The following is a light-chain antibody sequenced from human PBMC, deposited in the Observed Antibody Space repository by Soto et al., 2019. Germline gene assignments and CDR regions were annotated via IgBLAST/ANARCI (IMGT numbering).Light chain of an antibody. V-gene: IGKV1-9*01. Sequence: IHLAHSPSSLSASIVDIVISICVASQDINSYLAWYQQKPGKATNLLIYEASILQRGVPSRFSGSNAGTDLTITISSLQAEDFATYHCQQTSSYPSNFGGGNQVDIK. CDR2: EAS. CDR1: QDINSY. J-gene: IGKJ4*01. CDR3: QQTSSYPSN.